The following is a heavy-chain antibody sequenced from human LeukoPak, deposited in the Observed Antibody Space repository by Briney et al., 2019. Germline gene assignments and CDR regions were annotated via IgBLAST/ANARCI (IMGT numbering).Heavy chain of an antibody. D-gene: IGHD4-11*01. V-gene: IGHV1-2*06. CDR2: INPNSGGK. Sequence: ASVKVSCKASGYTFTGYYMHWVRQAPGQGLEWMGRINPNSGGKNYAQEFQGRVTLTRDTSISTAYMELSRLRSEETAVYYCARDLGYDYSDRDAFDIWGQGTMVTVSS. CDR1: GYTFTGYY. CDR3: ARDLGYDYSDRDAFDI. J-gene: IGHJ3*02.